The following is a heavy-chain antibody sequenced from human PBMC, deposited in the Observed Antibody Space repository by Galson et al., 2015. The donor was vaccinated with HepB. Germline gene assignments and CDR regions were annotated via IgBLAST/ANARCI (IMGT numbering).Heavy chain of an antibody. CDR3: ARDKDPSRSWVDGLIYYGLAV. V-gene: IGHV3-30*03. CDR1: GFTFSSYW. D-gene: IGHD6-13*01. J-gene: IGHJ6*02. Sequence: SLRLSCAASGFTFSSYWMHWVRQAPGKGLEWVAVISYDGSNKNYADSVKGRFTISRDESRNTLHLQMNSLRAEDTAIYYCARDKDPSRSWVDGLIYYGLAVWGQGTTVTVSS. CDR2: ISYDGSNK.